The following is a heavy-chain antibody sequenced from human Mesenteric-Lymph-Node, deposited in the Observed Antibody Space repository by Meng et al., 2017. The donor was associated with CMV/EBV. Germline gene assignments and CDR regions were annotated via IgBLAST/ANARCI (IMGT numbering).Heavy chain of an antibody. J-gene: IGHJ4*02. CDR3: ARGSSYDILTGYFDY. CDR1: GGSFSGYY. D-gene: IGHD3-9*01. Sequence: QVQLHKGGAGLLKPSETLSVTCAVYGGSFSGYYWNWIRQSPEKGLEWIGEINHSGSTTYNPSFTSRIIISVDTSTNQISLNMSSVTAADTAVYYCARGSSYDILTGYFDYWGQGALVTVSS. CDR2: INHSGST. V-gene: IGHV4-34*01.